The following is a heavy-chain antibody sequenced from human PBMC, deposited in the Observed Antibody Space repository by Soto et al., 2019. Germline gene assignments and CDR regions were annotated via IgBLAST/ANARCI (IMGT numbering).Heavy chain of an antibody. D-gene: IGHD4-17*01. CDR1: GGTFSSYA. CDR3: AREGGRDYGDYAGGYYYYGMDV. Sequence: GASVKVSCKASGGTFSSYAISWVRQAPGQGLEWMGGIIPIFGTANYAQKFQGRVTITADKSTSTAYMELSSLRSEDTAVYYCAREGGRDYGDYAGGYYYYGMDVWGQGTTVTVSS. J-gene: IGHJ6*02. V-gene: IGHV1-69*06. CDR2: IIPIFGTA.